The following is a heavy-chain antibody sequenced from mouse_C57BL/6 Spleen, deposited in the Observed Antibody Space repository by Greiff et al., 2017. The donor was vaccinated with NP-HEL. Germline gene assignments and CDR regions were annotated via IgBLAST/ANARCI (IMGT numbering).Heavy chain of an antibody. CDR1: GYTFTDYE. CDR3: TRLGPYYDYDPDY. V-gene: IGHV1-15*01. D-gene: IGHD2-4*01. CDR2: IDPETGGT. J-gene: IGHJ2*01. Sequence: VQLQQSGAELVRPGASVTLSCKASGYTFTDYEMHWVKQTPVHGLEWIGAIDPETGGTAYNQKFKGKAILTADKSSSTAYMELRSLTSEDSAVYYCTRLGPYYDYDPDYWGQGTTLTVSS.